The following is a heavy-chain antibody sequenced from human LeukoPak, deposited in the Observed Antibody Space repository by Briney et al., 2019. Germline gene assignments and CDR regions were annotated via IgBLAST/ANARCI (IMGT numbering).Heavy chain of an antibody. V-gene: IGHV4-59*01. J-gene: IGHJ3*02. Sequence: PSETLSLTCTVSGGSISSYYWSWIRQPPGKGLEWIGYIYYSGSTNYNPSLKSRVTISVDTSKNQFSLKLSSVTAADTAVYYCARRDYHPGNDAFDIWGQGTMVTVSS. D-gene: IGHD6-13*01. CDR3: ARRDYHPGNDAFDI. CDR1: GGSISSYY. CDR2: IYYSGST.